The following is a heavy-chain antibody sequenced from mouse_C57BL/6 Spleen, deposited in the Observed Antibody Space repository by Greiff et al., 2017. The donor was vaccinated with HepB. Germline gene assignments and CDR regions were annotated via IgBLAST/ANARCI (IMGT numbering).Heavy chain of an antibody. CDR2: IDPSDSYT. CDR1: GYTFTSYW. Sequence: QVQLQQPGAELVKPGASVKLSCKASGYTFTSYWMQWVKQRPGQGLEWIGEIDPSDSYTNSNQKFKGKATLTVDTSSSTAYMQLSSLTSEDSSVYYCARKLRRDYFDYGGQGTTLTVSS. D-gene: IGHD1-1*01. V-gene: IGHV1-50*01. J-gene: IGHJ2*01. CDR3: ARKLRRDYFDY.